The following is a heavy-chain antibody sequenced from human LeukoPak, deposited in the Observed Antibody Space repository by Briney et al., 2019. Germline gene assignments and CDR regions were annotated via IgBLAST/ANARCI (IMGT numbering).Heavy chain of an antibody. V-gene: IGHV4-39*07. CDR1: GGSISNTSYY. J-gene: IGHJ6*03. Sequence: SETLSLTCTVSGGSISNTSYYWGWIRQPPGKGLEWIGSIYHSGSTYYNPSLKSRVTISVDTSKNQFSLKLSSVTAADTAVYYCAREYSGSYYDYYYYMDVWGKGTTVTVSS. CDR3: AREYSGSYYDYYYYMDV. CDR2: IYHSGST. D-gene: IGHD1-26*01.